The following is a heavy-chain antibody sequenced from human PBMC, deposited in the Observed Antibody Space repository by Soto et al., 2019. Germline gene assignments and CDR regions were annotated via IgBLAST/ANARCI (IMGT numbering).Heavy chain of an antibody. CDR1: GFTFSSYG. V-gene: IGHV3-30*18. Sequence: SLRLSCAASGFTFSSYGMHWVRQAPGKGLEWVAVISYDGSNKYYADSVKGRFTISRDNSKNTLYLQMNSLRAEDTAVYYCAKELIQLWLFYSGMDVWGQGTTVTVSS. J-gene: IGHJ6*02. D-gene: IGHD5-18*01. CDR3: AKELIQLWLFYSGMDV. CDR2: ISYDGSNK.